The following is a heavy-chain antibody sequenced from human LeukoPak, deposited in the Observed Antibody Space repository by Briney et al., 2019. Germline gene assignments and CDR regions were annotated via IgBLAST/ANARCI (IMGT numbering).Heavy chain of an antibody. V-gene: IGHV4-34*01. CDR3: ARGREGSSYWTGSAF. CDR1: GGSFSGYY. Sequence: TSETLSLTCAVYGGSFSGYYWSWIRQPPGKGLEWIGDINHSGSTNYNPSLKSRVTISVDTSKNQFSLKLSSVTAADTAVYYCARGREGSSYWTGSAFWGQGTMVTVSS. J-gene: IGHJ3*01. CDR2: INHSGST. D-gene: IGHD2-15*01.